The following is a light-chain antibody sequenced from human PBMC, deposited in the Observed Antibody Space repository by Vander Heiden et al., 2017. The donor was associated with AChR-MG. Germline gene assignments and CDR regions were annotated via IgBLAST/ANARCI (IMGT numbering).Light chain of an antibody. V-gene: IGLV1-51*01. Sequence: QSVLTPPPPVSAAPGPKATIPCSGSSANIGNNYVSWYQQLPGTAPKLLMYDNNKRPSGIPDRFSGSKSGTSATLGITGLQTGDEADYYCGTWDSSLSAGVFGTGTKVTVL. CDR1: SANIGNNY. J-gene: IGLJ1*01. CDR2: DNN. CDR3: GTWDSSLSAGV.